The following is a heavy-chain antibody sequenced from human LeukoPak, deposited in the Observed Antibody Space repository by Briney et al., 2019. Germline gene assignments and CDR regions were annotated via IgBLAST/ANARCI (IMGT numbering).Heavy chain of an antibody. CDR3: ARDPGDILVAGTFDY. J-gene: IGHJ4*02. V-gene: IGHV3-20*04. CDR1: GFLFDDYG. Sequence: GGPLDLSCAASGFLFDDYGMSGVRQAPGKGLEGVSGITWNGGRTCYADSVKGGFTISRDNAKNSLYLQMNSLRAEDTAFYYCARDPGDILVAGTFDYWGQGTLVTVSS. D-gene: IGHD6-19*01. CDR2: ITWNGGRT.